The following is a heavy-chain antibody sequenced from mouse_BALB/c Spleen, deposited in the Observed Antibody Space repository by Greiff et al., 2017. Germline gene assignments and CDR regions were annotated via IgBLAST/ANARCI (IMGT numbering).Heavy chain of an antibody. CDR3: ARGGYDYDPYYFDY. Sequence: LVESGGGLVQPGGSRKLSCAASGFTFSSFGMHWVRQAPEKGLEWVAYISSGSSTIYYADTVKGRFTISRDNPKNTLFLQMTSLRSEDTAMYYCARGGYDYDPYYFDYWGQGTTLTVSS. J-gene: IGHJ2*01. CDR1: GFTFSSFG. D-gene: IGHD2-4*01. V-gene: IGHV5-17*02. CDR2: ISSGSSTI.